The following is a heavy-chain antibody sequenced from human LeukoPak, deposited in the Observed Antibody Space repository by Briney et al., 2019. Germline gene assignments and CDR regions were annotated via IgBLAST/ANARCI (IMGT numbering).Heavy chain of an antibody. CDR1: GASIRSNSFY. CDR2: IYYNGDT. CDR3: ARGRKVTMVRGVRRWFDP. D-gene: IGHD3-10*01. Sequence: SETLSLTCTVSGASIRSNSFYWGWIRQAPGKGLEWIGTIYYNGDTFYNPSLKSRVTMSVDTSASQFSLKLSSVTAADTAVYYCARGRKVTMVRGVRRWFDPWGQGTLVAVSS. J-gene: IGHJ5*02. V-gene: IGHV4-39*01.